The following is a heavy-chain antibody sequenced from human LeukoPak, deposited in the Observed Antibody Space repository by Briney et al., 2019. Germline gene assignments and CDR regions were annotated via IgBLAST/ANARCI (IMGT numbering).Heavy chain of an antibody. CDR1: GFTFSNYA. Sequence: GGSLRLPCAASGFTFSNYAMTWVRQAPGKGLEWVSGISDGGGRTFYAESVKGRFTVSRDNSKNTLYLRMNSLRAEDTAIYYCTKNQILDDTGSWYAYWGQGTLVTVSS. D-gene: IGHD6-13*01. J-gene: IGHJ4*02. V-gene: IGHV3-23*01. CDR2: ISDGGGRT. CDR3: TKNQILDDTGSWYAY.